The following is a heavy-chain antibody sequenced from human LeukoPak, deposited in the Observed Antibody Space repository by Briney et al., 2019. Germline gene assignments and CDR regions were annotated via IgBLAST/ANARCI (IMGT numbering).Heavy chain of an antibody. CDR2: IYYSGST. CDR3: ARELTTVTTDYFDY. D-gene: IGHD4-11*01. Sequence: PSETLSLTCAVSGGTFRGYYWSWIRQPPGKGLEWIGSIYYSGSTYYNPSLKSRVTISVDTSKNQFSLKLSSVTAADTAVYYCARELTTVTTDYFDYWGQGTLVTVSS. J-gene: IGHJ4*02. CDR1: GGTFRGYY. V-gene: IGHV4-34*01.